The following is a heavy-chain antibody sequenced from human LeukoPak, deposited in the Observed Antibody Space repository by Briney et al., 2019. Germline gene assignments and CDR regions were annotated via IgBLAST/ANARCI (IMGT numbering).Heavy chain of an antibody. Sequence: GGSLRLSCAASGFTFSSYSMNWVRQAPGKGLEWVSSISSSSSYIYYADSVKGRFTISRDNAKNSLYLQMNSLRAEDTAVYYCARAVYSSSWYNEYFQHWGQGTLVTVSS. CDR3: ARAVYSSSWYNEYFQH. CDR1: GFTFSSYS. J-gene: IGHJ1*01. CDR2: ISSSSSYI. V-gene: IGHV3-21*01. D-gene: IGHD6-13*01.